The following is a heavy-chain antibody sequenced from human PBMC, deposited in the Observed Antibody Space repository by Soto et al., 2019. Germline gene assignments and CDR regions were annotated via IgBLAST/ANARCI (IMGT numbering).Heavy chain of an antibody. Sequence: ASVKVSCKASGYTFTSYGISWVRQAPGQGLEWMGWISAYNGNTNYAQKFQGRVTMTEDTSTDTAYMKLSSLRSEDTAVYYCATDKPYSSGWYFDLWGRGTLVTVSS. CDR2: ISAYNGNT. CDR1: GYTFTSYG. V-gene: IGHV1-18*01. CDR3: ATDKPYSSGWYFDL. J-gene: IGHJ2*01. D-gene: IGHD6-19*01.